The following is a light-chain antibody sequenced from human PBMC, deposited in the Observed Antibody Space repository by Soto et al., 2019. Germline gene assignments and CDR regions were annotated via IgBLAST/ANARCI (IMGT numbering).Light chain of an antibody. CDR2: GAS. V-gene: IGKV1D-13*01. Sequence: AIQVTQSPSSLSASVGDRVTITCRASQDISTALAWYQQKPGKPPKVLIYGASTLENGVPSRFIGSGSGTDFTLTISSLLPEDFATYYCHQFNNPITFGQGTRLEN. CDR3: HQFNNPIT. J-gene: IGKJ5*01. CDR1: QDISTA.